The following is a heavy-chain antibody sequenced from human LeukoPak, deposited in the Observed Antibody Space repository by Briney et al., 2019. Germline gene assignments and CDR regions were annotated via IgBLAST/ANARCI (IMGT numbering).Heavy chain of an antibody. J-gene: IGHJ4*02. CDR2: IYSGGST. CDR1: EFSVGSNY. D-gene: IGHD2-21*02. Sequence: GGSLRLSCAASEFSVGSNYMTWIRQAPGKGLEWVSVIYSGGSTYYADSVKGRFTISRDNSRNSVFLQMNSLRPEDTALYHCAKEVDCPSDCLFFHSWGQGTLVTVSS. V-gene: IGHV3-53*05. CDR3: AKEVDCPSDCLFFHS.